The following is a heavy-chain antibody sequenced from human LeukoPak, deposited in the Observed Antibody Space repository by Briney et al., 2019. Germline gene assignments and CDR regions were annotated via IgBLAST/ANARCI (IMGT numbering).Heavy chain of an antibody. V-gene: IGHV3-30-3*01. Sequence: PGGSLRLSCAASGFTFRNYVIHWVRQAPGKGLEWVAVTSSDLNVKLYADSVKGRFTISRDNAKNSLYLQMNSLRAEDTAVYYCARSRYCTNGICSYFDYWGQGTLVTVSS. CDR3: ARSRYCTNGICSYFDY. J-gene: IGHJ4*02. CDR1: GFTFRNYV. D-gene: IGHD2-8*01. CDR2: TSSDLNVK.